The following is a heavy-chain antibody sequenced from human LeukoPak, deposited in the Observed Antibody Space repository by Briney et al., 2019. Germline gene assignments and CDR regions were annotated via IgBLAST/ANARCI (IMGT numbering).Heavy chain of an antibody. J-gene: IGHJ4*02. CDR1: GYTFTGYY. V-gene: IGHV1-2*02. Sequence: GASVKVSCKASGYTFTGYYMHWMRQAPGQGLEWMGWINPNSGGTNYAQKFQGRVTMTRDTSISTAYMELSRLRSDDTAVYYCARDGLPIVVVVAATWQDYWGQGTLVTVSS. CDR3: ARDGLPIVVVVAATWQDY. D-gene: IGHD2-15*01. CDR2: INPNSGGT.